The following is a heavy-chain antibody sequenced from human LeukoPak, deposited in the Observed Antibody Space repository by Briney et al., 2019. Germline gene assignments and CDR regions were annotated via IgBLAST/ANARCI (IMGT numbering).Heavy chain of an antibody. CDR2: ISSSSSYI. CDR3: ARVERLAYFDY. V-gene: IGHV3-21*01. Sequence: GGSLRLSRAAPGFTFSSYSMNWVRQAPGKGLEWVSSISSSSSYIYYADSVKGRFTISRDNAKNSLYLQMNSLRAEDTAAYYCARVERLAYFDYWGQGTLVTVSS. D-gene: IGHD6-25*01. J-gene: IGHJ4*02. CDR1: GFTFSSYS.